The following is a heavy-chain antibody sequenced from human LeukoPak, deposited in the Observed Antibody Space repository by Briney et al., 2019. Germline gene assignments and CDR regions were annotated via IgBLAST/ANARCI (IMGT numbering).Heavy chain of an antibody. CDR3: ASRGELRYFDWLFNGDAFDI. J-gene: IGHJ3*02. CDR1: GGSISSSSYY. D-gene: IGHD3-9*01. CDR2: IYYSGST. V-gene: IGHV4-39*01. Sequence: PSETLSLTCTVSGGSISSSSYYWGWIRQPPGKGLEWIGSIYYSGSTYYNPSLKSRVTISVDTSKNQFSLKLSSVTAVDTAVHYCASRGELRYFDWLFNGDAFDIWGQGTMVTVSS.